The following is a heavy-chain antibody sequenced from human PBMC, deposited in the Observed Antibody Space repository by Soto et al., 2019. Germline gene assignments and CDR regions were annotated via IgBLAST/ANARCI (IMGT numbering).Heavy chain of an antibody. CDR2: IIPIFGRA. V-gene: IGHV1-69*13. D-gene: IGHD3-9*01. CDR1: GGTFSSYA. CDR3: ARNGELRYFDWSSGYGMDV. Sequence: ASVKVSCKASGGTFSSYAISWVRQAPGQGLEWMGGIIPIFGRANYAQKFQGRVTITADESTRTAYMELSSLRSEDTAVYYCARNGELRYFDWSSGYGMDVWGQGTTVTVSS. J-gene: IGHJ6*02.